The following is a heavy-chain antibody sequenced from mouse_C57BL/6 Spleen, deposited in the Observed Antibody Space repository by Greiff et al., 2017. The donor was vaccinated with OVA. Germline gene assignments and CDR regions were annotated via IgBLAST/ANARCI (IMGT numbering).Heavy chain of an antibody. D-gene: IGHD4-1*01. Sequence: DVKLVESGGGLVKPGGSLKLSCAASGFTFSDYGMHWVRQAPEKGLEWVAYISSGSSTIYYADTVKGRFTISRDNAKNTLFLQMTSLRSEDTAMYYCATLTGYYFDYWGQGTTRTVSS. CDR3: ATLTGYYFDY. V-gene: IGHV5-17*01. CDR2: ISSGSSTI. J-gene: IGHJ2*01. CDR1: GFTFSDYG.